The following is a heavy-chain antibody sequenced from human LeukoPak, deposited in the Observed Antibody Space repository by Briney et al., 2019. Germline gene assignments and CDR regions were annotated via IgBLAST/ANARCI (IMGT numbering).Heavy chain of an antibody. CDR1: GFIFGSYS. J-gene: IGHJ4*02. V-gene: IGHV3-48*01. Sequence: GGSLRLSCAASGFIFGSYSMNWVRQAPGKGLEWVSYISSGSSTIYYADSVKGRFTISRDNAKNSLYLQMNGLRAEDTAVYYCARVRSGYSMDYWGQGTLVTVSS. CDR2: ISSGSSTI. D-gene: IGHD3-3*01. CDR3: ARVRSGYSMDY.